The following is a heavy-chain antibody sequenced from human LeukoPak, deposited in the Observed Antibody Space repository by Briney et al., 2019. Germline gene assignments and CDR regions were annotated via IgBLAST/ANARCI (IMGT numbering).Heavy chain of an antibody. CDR1: GFTVSTNC. V-gene: IGHV3-48*04. Sequence: SGGSLRLSCAASGFTVSTNCMTWVRQAPGKGLEWVSYISPSGGTITYADSVKGRFTISRDNAKNSLYLQMNSLGAEDTAVYYCVRVRYCSSTNCHGGWFDPWGLGTLVTVSS. CDR3: VRVRYCSSTNCHGGWFDP. CDR2: ISPSGGTI. D-gene: IGHD2-2*01. J-gene: IGHJ5*02.